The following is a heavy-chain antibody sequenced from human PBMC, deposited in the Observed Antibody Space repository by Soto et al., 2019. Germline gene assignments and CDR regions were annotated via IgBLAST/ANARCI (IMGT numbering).Heavy chain of an antibody. V-gene: IGHV1-69*13. D-gene: IGHD3-10*01. J-gene: IGHJ6*02. CDR2: IIPIFGTA. CDR3: ARAWPPEDVYCSGSYYNEDYYYYYAMDV. CDR1: GGTFSSYA. Sequence: SVKVSCKASGGTFSSYAISWVRQAPGQGLEWMGGIIPIFGTANYAQKFQGRVTITADESTSTAYMELSSLRSEDTAVYYCARAWPPEDVYCSGSYYNEDYYYYYAMDVWGQGTPVTVSS.